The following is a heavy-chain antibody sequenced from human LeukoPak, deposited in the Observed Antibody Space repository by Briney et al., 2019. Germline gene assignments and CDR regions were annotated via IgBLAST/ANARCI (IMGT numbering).Heavy chain of an antibody. Sequence: GGSLRLSCAASGFTFSSHGMHWVRQAPGKGLEWVTFIRSDGSSNYYGDSVKGRFTLSRDNFKNTLSLQMNSLRAEDTAVYYCVRDRGWGFDYWGQGTLVTVSS. J-gene: IGHJ4*02. D-gene: IGHD3-10*01. CDR3: VRDRGWGFDY. CDR1: GFTFSSHG. CDR2: IRSDGSSN. V-gene: IGHV3-30*02.